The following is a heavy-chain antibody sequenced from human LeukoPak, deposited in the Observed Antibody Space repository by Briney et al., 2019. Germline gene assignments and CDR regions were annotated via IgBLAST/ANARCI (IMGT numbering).Heavy chain of an antibody. CDR1: GYTFTSYA. J-gene: IGHJ4*02. CDR3: ARASVDYDSSGKDY. CDR2: IIPILGIA. D-gene: IGHD3-22*01. Sequence: GASVKVSCKASGYTFTSYAMNWVRQAPGQGLEWMGRIIPILGIANYAQKFQGRVTITADKSTSTAYMELSSLRSEDTAVYYCARASVDYDSSGKDYWGQGTLVTVSS. V-gene: IGHV1-69*04.